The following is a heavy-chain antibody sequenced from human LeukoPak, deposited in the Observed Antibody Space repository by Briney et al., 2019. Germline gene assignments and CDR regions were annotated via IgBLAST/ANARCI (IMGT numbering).Heavy chain of an antibody. V-gene: IGHV3-23*01. CDR1: GFTFSSYA. Sequence: PGGSLRLSCAASGFTFSSYAMSWVRQAPGRGLEWVSAISGSGGSTYYADSVKGRFTISRDNSKNTLYLQMNSLRAEDTAVYYCAKTSSSGWQGPDFDYWGQGTLVTVSS. D-gene: IGHD6-19*01. J-gene: IGHJ4*02. CDR2: ISGSGGST. CDR3: AKTSSSGWQGPDFDY.